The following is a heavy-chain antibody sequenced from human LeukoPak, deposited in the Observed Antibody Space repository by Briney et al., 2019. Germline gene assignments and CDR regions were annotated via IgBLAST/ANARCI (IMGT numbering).Heavy chain of an antibody. Sequence: PSETLSLTCTVSGGSINNYYWSWIRQPAGKGLEWIGRIYTRGSTNYNPSPKSRVTMSVDTSKNQFSLKLSSVTAADTAVYYCARGRYCSADSCSGVDAFDIWGQGTMVSVSS. CDR2: IYTRGST. D-gene: IGHD2-15*01. V-gene: IGHV4-4*07. CDR3: ARGRYCSADSCSGVDAFDI. J-gene: IGHJ3*02. CDR1: GGSINNYY.